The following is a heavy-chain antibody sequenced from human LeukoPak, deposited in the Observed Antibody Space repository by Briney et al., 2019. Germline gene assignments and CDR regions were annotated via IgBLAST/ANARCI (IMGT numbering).Heavy chain of an antibody. J-gene: IGHJ4*02. CDR2: INSDGSIT. Sequence: PGGSLRLSCAASGFTFTTYWMHWVRQAPGKGLVWVSHINSDGSITSYADSVKGRFTISRDNAKNTLYLQMYSLRAEDTAVYYCANEIRPNDYWGQGTLVTVSS. V-gene: IGHV3-74*01. D-gene: IGHD4-17*01. CDR1: GFTFTTYW. CDR3: ANEIRPNDY.